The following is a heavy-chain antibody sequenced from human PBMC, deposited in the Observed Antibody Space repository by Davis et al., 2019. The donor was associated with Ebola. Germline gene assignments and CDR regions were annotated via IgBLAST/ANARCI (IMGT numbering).Heavy chain of an antibody. Sequence: MPSETLSLTCAVYGGSFSGYYWSWIRQPPGKGLEWIGEINHSGSTNYNPSLKSRVTISVDTSKNQFSLKLSSVTAGDTAVYYCARGRGKWLRFYGMDVWGQGTTVTVSS. V-gene: IGHV4-34*01. D-gene: IGHD5-12*01. CDR2: INHSGST. CDR3: ARGRGKWLRFYGMDV. CDR1: GGSFSGYY. J-gene: IGHJ6*02.